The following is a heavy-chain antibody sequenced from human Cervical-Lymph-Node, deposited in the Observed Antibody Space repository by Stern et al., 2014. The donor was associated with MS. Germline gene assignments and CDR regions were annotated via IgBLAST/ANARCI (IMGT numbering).Heavy chain of an antibody. V-gene: IGHV3-74*02. CDR2: INTDGSSP. CDR1: GFTFDSYS. CDR3: SGSNWYFFDY. J-gene: IGHJ4*02. Sequence: EVQLVESGGGLVQPGGSLRLSCAASGFTFDSYSMHWVRQVPGKGLVWVSRINTDGSSPSYADSVKGRFTISRDNAKNMLYLEMNSLRAEDTAVYYCSGSNWYFFDYWGQGTLVTVSS. D-gene: IGHD6-13*01.